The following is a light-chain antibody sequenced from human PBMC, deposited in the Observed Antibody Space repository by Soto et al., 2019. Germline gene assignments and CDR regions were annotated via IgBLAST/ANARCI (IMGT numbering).Light chain of an antibody. V-gene: IGKV3-20*01. CDR3: QQYGSAPLT. CDR1: QSVTSSF. Sequence: EIVLTQSPGTLSLSPGERATLSCRASQSVTSSFLSWYQQKPGQAPRLLIYGASGRATGIPDRFSGSGSGTDFTLTISSLEPEDFAVYYCQQYGSAPLTFGQGTKVDIK. J-gene: IGKJ1*01. CDR2: GAS.